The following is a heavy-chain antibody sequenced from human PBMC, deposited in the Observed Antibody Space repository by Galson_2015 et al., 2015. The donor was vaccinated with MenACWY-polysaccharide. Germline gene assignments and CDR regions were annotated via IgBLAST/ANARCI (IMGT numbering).Heavy chain of an antibody. J-gene: IGHJ3*02. D-gene: IGHD2-21*02. CDR2: IYDSGTT. Sequence: TLSLTCTVSGGSISSGGYYSSGSYSWTWIRQYPGKGLEWIGYIYDSGTTYHNPSLESRVTISTDTSKKQFSLELSSVTAADTAVYYCARASKATAIRAFDIWGHGTMVTVSS. V-gene: IGHV4-31*03. CDR3: ARASKATAIRAFDI. CDR1: GGSISSGGYY.